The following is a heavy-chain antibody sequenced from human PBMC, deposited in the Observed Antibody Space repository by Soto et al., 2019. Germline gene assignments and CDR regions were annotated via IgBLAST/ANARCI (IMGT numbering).Heavy chain of an antibody. V-gene: IGHV1-3*01. J-gene: IGHJ5*02. D-gene: IGHD5-12*01. CDR2: INAGNGNT. CDR1: GYTFTSYA. CDR3: ARDHSGYDWVAYNWFDP. Sequence: QVQLVQSGAEVKKPGASVKVSCKASGYTFTSYAMHWVRQAPGQRLEWMGWINAGNGNTKYSQKFQGRVTITRDTSASTAYMELSSLRSEDTAVYYCARDHSGYDWVAYNWFDPWGQGTLVTVSS.